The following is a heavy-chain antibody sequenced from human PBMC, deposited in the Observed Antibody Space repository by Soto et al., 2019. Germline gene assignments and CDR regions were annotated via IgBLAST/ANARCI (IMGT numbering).Heavy chain of an antibody. CDR1: GYTFTSFY. J-gene: IGHJ4*02. CDR3: ARGLTSGDY. V-gene: IGHV1-46*01. CDR2: INPNGGST. D-gene: IGHD7-27*01. Sequence: QVQLVQSGAEVKNPGASVKLSCKASGYTFTSFYIHWVRQAPGQGLEWMAIINPNGGSTNYAPNLQGRVTLTRDTSTNTVYIELSSLGSEDTAVYYCARGLTSGDYWGQGTLVIVSS.